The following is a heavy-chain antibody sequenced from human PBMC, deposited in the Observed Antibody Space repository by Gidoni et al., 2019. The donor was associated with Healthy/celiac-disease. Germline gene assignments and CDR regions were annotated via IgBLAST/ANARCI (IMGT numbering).Heavy chain of an antibody. CDR2: INRDGSST. V-gene: IGHV3-74*01. CDR1: GFTFSSYW. D-gene: IGHD4-17*01. Sequence: EVQLVESGGGLVQPGGSLRLSCAASGFTFSSYWMHWVRQAPGKGLVWVSRINRDGSSTSYADSVKGRFTISRDNAKNTLYLQMNSLRAEDTAVYYCARDMPDGGFWFDPWGQGTLVTVSS. J-gene: IGHJ5*02. CDR3: ARDMPDGGFWFDP.